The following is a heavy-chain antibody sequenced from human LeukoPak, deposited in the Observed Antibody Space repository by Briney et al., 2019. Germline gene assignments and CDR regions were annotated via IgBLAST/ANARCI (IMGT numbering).Heavy chain of an antibody. D-gene: IGHD3-9*01. Sequence: GGSLRLSCEASGFSFRDFDMSWVRQAPGKGLEWVSSTSDTGGTTYYADSVRGRFTISRDNSQNTLFLQMNSLRADDTAVYYCAKLHYDILTGYYNMGDYWGQGTLVIVS. CDR1: GFSFRDFD. J-gene: IGHJ4*02. V-gene: IGHV3-23*01. CDR3: AKLHYDILTGYYNMGDY. CDR2: TSDTGGTT.